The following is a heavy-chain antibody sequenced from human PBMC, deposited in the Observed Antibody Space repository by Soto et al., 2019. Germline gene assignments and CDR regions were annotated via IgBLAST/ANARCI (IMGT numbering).Heavy chain of an antibody. Sequence: EVQLVQSGAEVKKPGESLKISCKGSGYSFTSYWIGWVRQMPGKGLEWMGIIYPGDSDTRYSPSFQGQVTISADKSISTAYLQWSSLKASDTAMYYCARQNSLDSSGYYIYNWFDPWGQGTLVTVSS. CDR3: ARQNSLDSSGYYIYNWFDP. CDR1: GYSFTSYW. CDR2: IYPGDSDT. V-gene: IGHV5-51*01. J-gene: IGHJ5*02. D-gene: IGHD3-22*01.